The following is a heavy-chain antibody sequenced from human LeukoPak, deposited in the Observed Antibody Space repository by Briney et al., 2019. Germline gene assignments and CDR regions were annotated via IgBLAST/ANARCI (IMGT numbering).Heavy chain of an antibody. CDR1: GFTFSRSA. Sequence: GGSLRLSCAASGFTFSRSAMTCVRQTPGKGLDWVSSISSSGNTYYADSVKGRFTISRDNSKNMLYLQMNSLRAEDTAVYYCVKGRISEDGLDFWGQGTLVTVSS. D-gene: IGHD6-13*01. CDR3: VKGRISEDGLDF. J-gene: IGHJ4*02. CDR2: ISSSGNT. V-gene: IGHV3-23*01.